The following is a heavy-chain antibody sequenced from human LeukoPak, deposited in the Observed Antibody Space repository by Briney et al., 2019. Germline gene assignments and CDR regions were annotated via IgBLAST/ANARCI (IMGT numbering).Heavy chain of an antibody. CDR2: IWYDGSNQ. Sequence: PGRSLRLSCATSGFTFSAHGFHWVRQAPGKGPEWVALIWYDGSNQYYGDSVKGRFTISRDDSKNTLFLQMDNLRAEDTAVYYCARDIGTWPNPFLDHWGQGTLVTVSS. D-gene: IGHD1-26*01. J-gene: IGHJ4*02. V-gene: IGHV3-33*01. CDR1: GFTFSAHG. CDR3: ARDIGTWPNPFLDH.